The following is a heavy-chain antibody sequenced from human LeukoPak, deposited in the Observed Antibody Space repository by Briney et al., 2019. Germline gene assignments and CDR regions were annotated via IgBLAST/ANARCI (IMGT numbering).Heavy chain of an antibody. CDR1: GFTVSNNY. J-gene: IGHJ6*03. D-gene: IGHD6-13*01. CDR3: ARDYSSSWYGVYYYYYYMDV. V-gene: IGHV3-11*04. CDR2: ISSSGSTI. Sequence: GGSLRLSCAASGFTVSNNYMSWIRQAPGKGLEWVSYISSSGSTIYYADSVKGRFTISRDNAKNSLYLQMNSLRAEDTAVYYCARDYSSSWYGVYYYYYYMDVWGKGTTVTVSS.